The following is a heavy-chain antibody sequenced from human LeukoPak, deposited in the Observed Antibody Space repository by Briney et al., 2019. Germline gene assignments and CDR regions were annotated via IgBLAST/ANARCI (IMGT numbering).Heavy chain of an antibody. CDR2: ISSSGTTT. J-gene: IGHJ4*02. D-gene: IGHD6-19*01. CDR1: GFSFSVYK. CDR3: TTLTLASNFDY. Sequence: GGSLRLSCAASGFSFSVYKIHWVRQAPGKGLEWISDISSSGTTTYYADSVKGRFTISRDNAKNSLYLQMNSLRAEDTAVYYCTTLTLASNFDYWGQGTLVTVSS. V-gene: IGHV3-48*03.